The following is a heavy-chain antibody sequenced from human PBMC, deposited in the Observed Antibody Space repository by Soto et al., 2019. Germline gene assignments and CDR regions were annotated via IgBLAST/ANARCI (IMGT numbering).Heavy chain of an antibody. D-gene: IGHD6-13*01. CDR2: ISHDGFSQ. CDR3: AKEWGSCGWFNWFDS. J-gene: IGHJ5*01. V-gene: IGHV3-30*18. Sequence: QVQLVESGGGLVQPGTSLRLSCVVSGFTLSNTGVHWVRQAPGKGLEWVAMISHDGFSQHYVDSVRGRFTISRDNSKNTIYLQMASLRPENTSVFYCAKEWGSCGWFNWFDSWGQGTLVIVSS. CDR1: GFTLSNTG.